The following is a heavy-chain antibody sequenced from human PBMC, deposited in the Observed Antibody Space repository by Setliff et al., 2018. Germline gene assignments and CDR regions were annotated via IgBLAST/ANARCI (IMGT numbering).Heavy chain of an antibody. J-gene: IGHJ4*02. CDR3: ARAPRYFDPTGSYFDF. V-gene: IGHV4-31*03. CDR2: IYYSGSTS. Sequence: SETLSLTCTVSGGSISSGGYYWSWIRQHPGKGLEWIGYIYYSGSTSYYNPSLKSRVTISVNTSKNQFSLKLTSVTAADTAVYYCARAPRYFDPTGSYFDFWGQGTLVTVSS. D-gene: IGHD3-22*01. CDR1: GGSISSGGYY.